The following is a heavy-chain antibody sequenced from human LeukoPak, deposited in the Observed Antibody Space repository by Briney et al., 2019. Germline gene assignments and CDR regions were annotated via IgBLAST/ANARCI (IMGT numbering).Heavy chain of an antibody. J-gene: IGHJ5*02. Sequence: QSGGSLRLSCAASGFSFSTFAMDWVRQAPGKGLKWVAVITYDGSDKYYADSVKGRFSISRDNSKNTLYLQMNSLRAEDTAVYYCARDSGFLPYNWFDTWGQGTLVTVSS. CDR2: ITYDGSDK. V-gene: IGHV3-30-3*01. CDR1: GFSFSTFA. CDR3: ARDSGFLPYNWFDT. D-gene: IGHD2-15*01.